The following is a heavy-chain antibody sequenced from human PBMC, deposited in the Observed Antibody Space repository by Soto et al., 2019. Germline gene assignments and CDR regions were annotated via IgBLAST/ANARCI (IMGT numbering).Heavy chain of an antibody. V-gene: IGHV3-30-3*01. Sequence: PGGSLRLSCAACGFTFSSYAMHWVRQAPGKGLEWVAVISYDGSNKYYADSVKGRFTISRDNSKNTLYLKMNSLRAEDTAVYYCARDGKYDFWSGYYFDYWGEGTLVTVSS. D-gene: IGHD3-3*01. CDR2: ISYDGSNK. CDR1: GFTFSSYA. J-gene: IGHJ4*02. CDR3: ARDGKYDFWSGYYFDY.